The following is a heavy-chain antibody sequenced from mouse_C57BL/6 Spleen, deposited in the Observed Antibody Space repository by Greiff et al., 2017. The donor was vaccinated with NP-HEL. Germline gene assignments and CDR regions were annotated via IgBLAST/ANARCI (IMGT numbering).Heavy chain of an antibody. Sequence: VQLQQPGAELVKPGASVKLSCKASGYTFTSYWMHWVKQRPGQGLEWIGMIHPNSGSTNYNEKFKSKATLTVDKSSSTAYMQLSSLTSEDSAVYYCARSDYGSSSYYYAMDYWGQGTSVTVSS. V-gene: IGHV1-64*01. J-gene: IGHJ4*01. CDR3: ARSDYGSSSYYYAMDY. CDR1: GYTFTSYW. D-gene: IGHD1-1*01. CDR2: IHPNSGST.